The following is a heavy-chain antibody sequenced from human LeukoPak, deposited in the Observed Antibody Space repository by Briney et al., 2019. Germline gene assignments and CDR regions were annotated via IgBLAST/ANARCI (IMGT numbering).Heavy chain of an antibody. CDR2: IYYSCSA. CDR3: ARLRPSGTSDY. D-gene: IGHD3-10*01. Sequence: SETLSLTCSVSGDSMNNYYWNWIRQPPGQGLEWIGYIYYSCSAKYNSSVKSRVTISVDTSKNQFSLKLSSVTAADTAVYFCARLRPSGTSDYWGQGTLVTVSS. J-gene: IGHJ4*02. CDR1: GDSMNNYY. V-gene: IGHV4-59*01.